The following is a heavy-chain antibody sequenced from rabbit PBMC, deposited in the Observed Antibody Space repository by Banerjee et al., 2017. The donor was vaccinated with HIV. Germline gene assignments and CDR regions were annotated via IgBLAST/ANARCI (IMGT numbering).Heavy chain of an antibody. CDR2: IAGIGDST. CDR1: GFSFSGTYW. J-gene: IGHJ4*01. CDR3: ARDLGKYGNL. Sequence: VESGGGLVQPEGSLTLTCTSSGFSFSGTYWICWVRQAPGKGLEWIACIAGIGDSTYYASWAKGRFTISKTSSTTVTLQMTSLTAADTATYFCARDLGKYGNLWGPGTLVTVS. D-gene: IGHD2-1*01. V-gene: IGHV1S45*01.